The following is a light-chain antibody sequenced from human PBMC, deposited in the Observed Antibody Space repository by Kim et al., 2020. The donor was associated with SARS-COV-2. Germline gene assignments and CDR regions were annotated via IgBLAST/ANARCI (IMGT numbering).Light chain of an antibody. Sequence: DNQMTQTHSTLSASVGDRVTITCRARQSISNWFMWFQQKPGRAPKLLIYKASNLGSGVPSRFSGSGSGTEFTLTITSLQPDDFATYYCQQYDSYSYTFGQGTKLEF. V-gene: IGKV1-5*03. CDR1: QSISNW. CDR3: QQYDSYSYT. J-gene: IGKJ2*01. CDR2: KAS.